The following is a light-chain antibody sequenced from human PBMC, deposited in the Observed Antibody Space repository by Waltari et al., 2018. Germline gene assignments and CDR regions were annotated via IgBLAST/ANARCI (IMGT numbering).Light chain of an antibody. CDR3: QQSYSTPLT. V-gene: IGKV1-39*01. CDR2: DAS. Sequence: DIQMTQSPSSLSASVGDSVTISCRASQNIRTFLNWYQVKPGKAPKLLIYDASTLQSGVPSRFSGSGSGTDFTLTISSLQPEDFATYYCQQSYSTPLTFGGGTKVEIK. CDR1: QNIRTF. J-gene: IGKJ4*01.